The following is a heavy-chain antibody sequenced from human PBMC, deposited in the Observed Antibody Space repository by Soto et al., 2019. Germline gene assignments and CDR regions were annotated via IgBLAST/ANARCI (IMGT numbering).Heavy chain of an antibody. CDR2: INPSGGST. V-gene: IGHV1-46*03. CDR3: ARGYCSGGSCALGWAGAFDI. Sequence: QVQLVQSGAEVKKPGASVKVSCKASGYTFTSYYMHWVRQAPGQGLEWMGIINPSGGSTSYAQKFQVRVNMTRDTSTSTVYMELSSLRAEDTAVYYCARGYCSGGSCALGWAGAFDIWGQGTMVTVSS. J-gene: IGHJ3*02. CDR1: GYTFTSYY. D-gene: IGHD2-15*01.